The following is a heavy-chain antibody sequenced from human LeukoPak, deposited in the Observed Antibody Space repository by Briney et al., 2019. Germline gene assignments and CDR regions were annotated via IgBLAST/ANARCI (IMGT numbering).Heavy chain of an antibody. V-gene: IGHV4-34*01. D-gene: IGHD5-12*01. CDR3: LHSGYTSESN. CDR1: GGSFSGYY. J-gene: IGHJ4*02. Sequence: SETLSLTCAVYGGSFSGYYWSWIRQPPGKGLEWIGEINHSGSTNYNPSLKSRVTISVDTSKNQFSLKLSSVTAADTAVYYCLHSGYTSESNWGQGTLVTVSS. CDR2: INHSGST.